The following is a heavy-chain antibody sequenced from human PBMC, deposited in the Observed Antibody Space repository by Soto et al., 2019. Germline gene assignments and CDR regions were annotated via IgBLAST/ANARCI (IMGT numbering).Heavy chain of an antibody. V-gene: IGHV3-21*01. CDR3: AREGATNYTDYYFDL. CDR2: ISGSGIDI. Sequence: GSLRLSCAASGFAFYYYNMNWVRQAPGRGLEWVSSISGSGIDIHFTDSVKGRFTISRDNAKTSLYLQMDSLRPEDTAIYYFAREGATNYTDYYFDLWGHGALVTVSS. D-gene: IGHD4-4*01. CDR1: GFAFYYYN. J-gene: IGHJ4*01.